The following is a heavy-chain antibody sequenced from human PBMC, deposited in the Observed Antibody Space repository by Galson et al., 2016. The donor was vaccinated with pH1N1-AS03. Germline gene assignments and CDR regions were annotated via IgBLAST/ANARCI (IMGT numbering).Heavy chain of an antibody. CDR3: ERAGGY. J-gene: IGHJ4*02. V-gene: IGHV3-64*02. CDR1: GFIFSNHG. Sequence: SLRLSCAASGFIFSNHGMHWARLAPGKGPEFVARISSDGGSTYYADSVKARFTISRDNSKNTLYLQMDSLRVEDTAVYYCERAGGYWGQGTLVTVSS. CDR2: ISSDGGST.